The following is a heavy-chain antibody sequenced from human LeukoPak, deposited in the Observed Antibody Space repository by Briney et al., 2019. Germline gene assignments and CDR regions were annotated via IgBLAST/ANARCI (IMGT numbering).Heavy chain of an antibody. CDR2: IRPADSDT. CDR3: ARQGGSGLFDF. V-gene: IGHV5-51*01. CDR1: GFDFSSSS. Sequence: GESLKTSCKGSGFDFSSSSIGWVRQMPGKGLEWMTIIRPADSDTRYSSSFRGQVTISADKSISTAYLQWRSLKASDTAMYYCARQGGSGLFDFWGQGTLVTVSS. D-gene: IGHD3-10*01. J-gene: IGHJ4*02.